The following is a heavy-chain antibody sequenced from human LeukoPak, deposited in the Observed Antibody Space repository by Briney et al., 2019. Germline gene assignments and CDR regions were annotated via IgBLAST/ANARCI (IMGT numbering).Heavy chain of an antibody. CDR2: ISGSGYST. V-gene: IGHV3-23*01. Sequence: GGSLRLSCAASGFTFSNYAMTWVRQAPGKGLEWVSAISGSGYSTYYADSVKGRFTISRDSSKNTLYLQMNSLRAEDTAVYYCAKDTVEGSGDLGQGTLVTVSS. CDR3: AKDTVEGSGD. D-gene: IGHD1-26*01. J-gene: IGHJ4*02. CDR1: GFTFSNYA.